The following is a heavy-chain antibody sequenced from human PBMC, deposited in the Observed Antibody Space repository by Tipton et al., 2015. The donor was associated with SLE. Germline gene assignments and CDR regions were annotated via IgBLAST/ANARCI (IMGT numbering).Heavy chain of an antibody. J-gene: IGHJ6*03. CDR2: IHYSGTT. CDR1: GGSITNHY. Sequence: TLSLTCTVSGGSITNHYWNWIRQPPGKGLEWIGYIHYSGTTHDNPSLKSRVTMSVDMSKNQFSLNLSSVTAADTAVYFCARQGNYYYIDVWGAGTTVTVSS. V-gene: IGHV4-59*08. CDR3: ARQGNYYYIDV.